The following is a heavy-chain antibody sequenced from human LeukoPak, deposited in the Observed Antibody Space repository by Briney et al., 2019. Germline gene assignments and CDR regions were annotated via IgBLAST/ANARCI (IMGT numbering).Heavy chain of an antibody. D-gene: IGHD6-13*01. V-gene: IGHV1-18*01. CDR1: GYTLTSYG. CDR2: VSAYNGNT. J-gene: IGHJ1*01. CDR3: ARGIAAAGKGIAEYFQH. Sequence: ASVKVSCKASGYTLTSYGISWVRQAPGQGLEWMGWVSAYNGNTNYAQKLQGRVTMTTDTSTSTAYMELRSLRSDDTAGYYCARGIAAAGKGIAEYFQHWGQGTLVTVSS.